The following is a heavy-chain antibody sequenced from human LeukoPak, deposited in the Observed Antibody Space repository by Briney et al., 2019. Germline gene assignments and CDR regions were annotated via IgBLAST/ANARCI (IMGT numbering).Heavy chain of an antibody. CDR3: ARWGGYDYRGYFDY. CDR2: IFYTGST. D-gene: IGHD5-12*01. V-gene: IGHV4-34*12. CDR1: GGSFSGYY. J-gene: IGHJ4*02. Sequence: SETLSLTCAVYGGSFSGYYWSWLRQPPGKGLEWIGTIFYTGSTYYNPSLKSRVTLSVDTSKNHFSLMLSSVTAADTAVYYCARWGGYDYRGYFDYWGQGTLGTVSS.